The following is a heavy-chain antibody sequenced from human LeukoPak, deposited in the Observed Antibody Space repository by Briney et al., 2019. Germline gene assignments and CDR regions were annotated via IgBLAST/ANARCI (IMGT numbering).Heavy chain of an antibody. D-gene: IGHD3-22*01. J-gene: IGHJ4*02. CDR1: GYTFTSYY. CDR3: ARDPDYYDSSGYYPFDY. Sequence: ASVKVSRKASGYTFTSYYMHWVRQAPGQGLEWMGIINPSGGSTSYAQKFQGRVTMTRDMSTSTVYMELSSLRSEDTAVYYCARDPDYYDSSGYYPFDYWGQGTLVTVSS. V-gene: IGHV1-46*01. CDR2: INPSGGST.